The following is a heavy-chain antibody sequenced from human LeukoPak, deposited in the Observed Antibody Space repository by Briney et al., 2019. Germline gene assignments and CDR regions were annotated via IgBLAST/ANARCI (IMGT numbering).Heavy chain of an antibody. J-gene: IGHJ4*02. CDR3: ARDYTGSGWLDY. V-gene: IGHV1-2*02. CDR2: INPNSGGT. D-gene: IGHD6-19*01. Sequence: GASVKVSCKASGYTFTGYYMQWVRQAPGQGLEWMGWINPNSGGTNYAQKFQGRITMTRDTSISTVYMELSRLRSDDTAVYYCARDYTGSGWLDYWGQGALVTVSS. CDR1: GYTFTGYY.